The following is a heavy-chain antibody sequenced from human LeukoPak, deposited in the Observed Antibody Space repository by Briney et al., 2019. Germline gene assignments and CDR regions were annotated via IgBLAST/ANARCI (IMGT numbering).Heavy chain of an antibody. Sequence: PSETLSLTCTVSGGSISSYYWSWIRQPPGKGLEWIGYIYYSGSTNYNPSLKSRVTISVDTSKNQFSLKLSSVTAADTAVYYCARDGKAGWFDPWGQGTLVTVSS. V-gene: IGHV4-59*01. CDR3: ARDGKAGWFDP. D-gene: IGHD6-19*01. J-gene: IGHJ5*02. CDR2: IYYSGST. CDR1: GGSISSYY.